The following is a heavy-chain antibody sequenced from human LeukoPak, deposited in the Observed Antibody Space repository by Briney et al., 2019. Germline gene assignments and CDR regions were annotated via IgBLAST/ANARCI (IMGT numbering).Heavy chain of an antibody. CDR2: ISSGSRTI. CDR1: GFTFSSYS. D-gene: IGHD3-22*01. J-gene: IGHJ4*02. V-gene: IGHV3-48*02. CDR3: ARDLGTSGYYFDY. Sequence: PGRSLRLSCEASGFTFSSYSMNWVRQAPGKGLEWVSYISSGSRTIYYADSVKGRFTISRDNAKNSLYLQMSSLRDEDTAVYYCARDLGTSGYYFDYWGQGTLVTVSS.